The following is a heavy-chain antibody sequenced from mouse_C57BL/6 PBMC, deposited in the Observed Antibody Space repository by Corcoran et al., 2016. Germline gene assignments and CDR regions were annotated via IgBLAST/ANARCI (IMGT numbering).Heavy chain of an antibody. J-gene: IGHJ1*03. V-gene: IGHV1-26*01. Sequence: EVQLQQSGPELVKPGASVKISCKASGYTFTDYYMNWVKQSHGKSLEWIGDINPNNGGTSYNQKFKGKATLTVDKSSSTAYMELRSLTSEDSAVYYGARKDYGSSYPWYFDVWGTGTTVTVSS. CDR2: INPNNGGT. CDR1: GYTFTDYY. CDR3: ARKDYGSSYPWYFDV. D-gene: IGHD1-1*01.